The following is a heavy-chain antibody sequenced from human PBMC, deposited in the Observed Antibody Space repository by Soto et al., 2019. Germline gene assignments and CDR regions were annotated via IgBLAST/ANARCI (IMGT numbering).Heavy chain of an antibody. J-gene: IGHJ5*02. D-gene: IGHD3-10*01. V-gene: IGHV4-59*01. Sequence: PSETLSLTCTFSGGSISSYYWSLIRQPPGKGLEWIGYIYYSGSTNYNPSLKSRVAISVDTSKNQSSLKLSSVTAADTAVYYCARGHITMGLLNWFDPWGQGTLVTVSS. CDR2: IYYSGST. CDR1: GGSISSYY. CDR3: ARGHITMGLLNWFDP.